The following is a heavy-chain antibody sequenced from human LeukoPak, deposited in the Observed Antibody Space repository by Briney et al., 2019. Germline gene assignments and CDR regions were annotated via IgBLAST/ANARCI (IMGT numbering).Heavy chain of an antibody. D-gene: IGHD6-13*01. CDR3: ARHLIAAAGSAFDY. CDR1: GGSIRNGDYY. Sequence: PSETLSLTCTVSGGSIRNGDYYWSWIRQPPGKGLEWIGYIYYSGSTNYNPSLKSRVTISVDTSKNQFSLKLSSVTAADTAVYYCARHLIAAAGSAFDYWGQGTLVTVSS. V-gene: IGHV4-61*08. J-gene: IGHJ4*02. CDR2: IYYSGST.